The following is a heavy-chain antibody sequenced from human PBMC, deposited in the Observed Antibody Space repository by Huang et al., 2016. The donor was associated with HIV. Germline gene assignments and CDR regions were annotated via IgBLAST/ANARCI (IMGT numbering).Heavy chain of an antibody. Sequence: EVLLVQSGAELKEPGESLKISCKASGYGFSSYWFGWVRQKPGKGLEWMGIIYPRDSETKYRPSFDGQVTISADKSTRTAYLQWESLKAPDTAIYFCARQVDGFRSHFDFWGQGTLVSVSS. CDR3: ARQVDGFRSHFDF. CDR2: IYPRDSET. V-gene: IGHV5-51*01. J-gene: IGHJ4*02. D-gene: IGHD5-18*01. CDR1: GYGFSSYW.